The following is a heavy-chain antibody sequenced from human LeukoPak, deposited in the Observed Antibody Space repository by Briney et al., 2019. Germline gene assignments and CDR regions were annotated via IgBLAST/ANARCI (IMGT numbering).Heavy chain of an antibody. D-gene: IGHD2-2*01. V-gene: IGHV3-7*01. J-gene: IGHJ4*02. CDR3: ARVRCSSNSCFPDY. Sequence: GGSLRLSCAASGFTFSTHWMSWVPRAAGKGLEWVANIKQDGSDKYYVDSVKGRFTISRDNAKNSLFLQMNSLRAEDTAVYYCARVRCSSNSCFPDYWGQGTLVTVSS. CDR2: IKQDGSDK. CDR1: GFTFSTHW.